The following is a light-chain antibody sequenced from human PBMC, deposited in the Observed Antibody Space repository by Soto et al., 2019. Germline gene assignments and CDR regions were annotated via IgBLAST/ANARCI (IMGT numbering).Light chain of an antibody. Sequence: IVLTQSPDTLSLSPWERATLSCRASQSVSSSYLAWYQQKPGQAPRLLISGASSRATGIPDRFSGSGSGTDFTLTISRLEPEDFAVYYCQQYGISPITFGQGTRLEIK. CDR2: GAS. CDR1: QSVSSSY. CDR3: QQYGISPIT. J-gene: IGKJ5*01. V-gene: IGKV3-20*01.